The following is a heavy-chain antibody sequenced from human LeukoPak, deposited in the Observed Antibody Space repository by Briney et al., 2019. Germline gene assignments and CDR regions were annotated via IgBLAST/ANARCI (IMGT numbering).Heavy chain of an antibody. CDR1: GGTFSSYA. CDR3: ARAKSEGYYMDV. Sequence: SVKVSCKASGGTFSSYAISWVRQAPGQGLEWMGGIIPIFGTANYAQKFQGRVTITTDESTSTAYMELSSLRSEDTAVYYCARAKSEGYYMDVWGKGTTVTVSS. CDR2: IIPIFGTA. V-gene: IGHV1-69*05. J-gene: IGHJ6*03. D-gene: IGHD3-3*01.